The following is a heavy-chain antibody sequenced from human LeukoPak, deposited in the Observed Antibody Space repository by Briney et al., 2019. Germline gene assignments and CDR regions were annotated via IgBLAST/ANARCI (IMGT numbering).Heavy chain of an antibody. CDR3: AKSKGTGTTGVGSDY. D-gene: IGHD1-1*01. V-gene: IGHV3-30-3*02. J-gene: IGHJ4*02. CDR2: ISYDGSNK. CDR1: GFTFSSYA. Sequence: PGRSLRLSCAASGFTFSSYAMHWVRQAPGKGLEWVAVISYDGSNKYYADSEKGRFTISRDNSKNTLYLQMNSLRAEDTAVYYCAKSKGTGTTGVGSDYWGQGTLVTVSS.